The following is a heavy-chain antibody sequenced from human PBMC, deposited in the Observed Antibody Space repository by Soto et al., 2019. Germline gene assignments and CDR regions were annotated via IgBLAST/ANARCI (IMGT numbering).Heavy chain of an antibody. Sequence: QVQLVQSGAEVKKPGSSVEVSCKASGGSFSSYAISWVRQAPGQGLEWMGGIIPIVGTGNYAQNFQGRVTITADESTSTAYMELSSLRSEDTAMYYCARDLRAAGRPGMDVWGQGTTVTVSS. CDR3: ARDLRAAGRPGMDV. CDR2: IIPIVGTG. V-gene: IGHV1-69*01. J-gene: IGHJ6*02. CDR1: GGSFSSYA. D-gene: IGHD6-13*01.